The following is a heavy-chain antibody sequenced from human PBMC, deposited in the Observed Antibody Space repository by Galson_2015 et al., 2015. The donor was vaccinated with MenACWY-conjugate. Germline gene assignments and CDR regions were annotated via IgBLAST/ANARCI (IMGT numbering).Heavy chain of an antibody. Sequence: PALVKPTQTLTRTCSFSGFSLSTGGMCVSWIRQPPGKALEWLALIDWEDDKYYSTFLKTRLTISKDTSKNQVVLTMTNMDPMDTATYYCARTTNGNYFYYYYMDVWGKGTTVTVSS. CDR3: ARTTNGNYFYYYYMDV. J-gene: IGHJ6*03. D-gene: IGHD4-23*01. V-gene: IGHV2-70*01. CDR2: IDWEDDK. CDR1: GFSLSTGGMC.